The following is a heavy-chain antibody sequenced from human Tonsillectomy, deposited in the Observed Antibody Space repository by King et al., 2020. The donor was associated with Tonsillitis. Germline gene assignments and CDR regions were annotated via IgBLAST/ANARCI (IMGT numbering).Heavy chain of an antibody. CDR3: ARDSGSGSGWFDP. CDR2: MYHYGST. D-gene: IGHD3-10*01. V-gene: IGHV4-38-2*02. J-gene: IGHJ5*02. Sequence: VQLQESGPGLVKPSETLSLTCAVSDYSISSGHHWGWIRQPPGKGLEWIGSMYHYGSTYYNPSLKSRVTISKDTSKNHFSLKLSSVAAADTAVYYCARDSGSGSGWFDPWGQGVLVIVSS. CDR1: DYSISSGHH.